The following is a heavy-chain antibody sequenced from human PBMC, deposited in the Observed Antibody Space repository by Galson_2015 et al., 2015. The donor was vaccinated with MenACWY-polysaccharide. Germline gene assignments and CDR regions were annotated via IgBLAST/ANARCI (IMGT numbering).Heavy chain of an antibody. D-gene: IGHD6-19*01. J-gene: IGHJ2*01. CDR3: ASWTVAGPNWYFDL. V-gene: IGHV1-8*01. CDR2: MNPNSGNT. Sequence: SVKVSCKASGYTFTSYDINWVRQATGQGLEWMGWMNPNSGNTGYAQKFQGRVTMTRNTSISTAYMELSSLRSEDTAVYYCASWTVAGPNWYFDLWGRGTLVTVSS. CDR1: GYTFTSYD.